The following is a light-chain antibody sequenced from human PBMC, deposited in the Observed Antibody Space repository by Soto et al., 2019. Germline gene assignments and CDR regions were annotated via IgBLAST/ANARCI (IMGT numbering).Light chain of an antibody. CDR2: GNS. Sequence: QSVLTQPPSVSGAPGQRVTISCTGSSSNIGAGYDVHWYQQLPGTAPKLLIYGNSNRPSGVPDRFSGSKSGTSASLAITGLQAEDEADYYCQSYDSSHSYVFGTGTNLTVL. V-gene: IGLV1-40*01. CDR3: QSYDSSHSYV. J-gene: IGLJ1*01. CDR1: SSNIGAGYD.